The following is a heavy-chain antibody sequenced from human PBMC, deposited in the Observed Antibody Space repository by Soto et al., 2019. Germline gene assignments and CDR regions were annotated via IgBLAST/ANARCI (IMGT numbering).Heavy chain of an antibody. J-gene: IGHJ4*02. CDR3: ARGWELIHFYFDS. CDR2: INPNSGGT. D-gene: IGHD1-26*01. V-gene: IGHV1-2*02. CDR1: GCTFTGYY. Sequence: KVSCKASGCTFTGYYMHWVRQAPGQGLEWMGWINPNSGGTNYAQKFQGRVTMTRDTSISTAYMELSRLRTDDSAVYYCARGWELIHFYFDSWGQGTLVTVSS.